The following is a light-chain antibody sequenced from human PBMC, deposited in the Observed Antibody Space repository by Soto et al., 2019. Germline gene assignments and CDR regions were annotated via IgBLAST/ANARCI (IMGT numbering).Light chain of an antibody. CDR1: SSDVGGHNY. CDR2: DVT. Sequence: QSALTQPASVSGSPGQSITISCTGTSSDVGGHNYVSWYQQHPGKAPKLMIYDVTYRPSGVSDRFSGSKSGNTASLTISGLQAEDEADYYCTSYTTSDTLVFGGGTKVTVL. CDR3: TSYTTSDTLV. J-gene: IGLJ2*01. V-gene: IGLV2-14*01.